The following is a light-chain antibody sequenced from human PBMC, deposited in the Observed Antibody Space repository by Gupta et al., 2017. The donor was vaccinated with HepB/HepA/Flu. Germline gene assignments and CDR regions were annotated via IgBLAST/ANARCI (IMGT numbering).Light chain of an antibody. CDR3: QVWDITTAHVV. V-gene: IGLV3-9*01. J-gene: IGLJ2*01. CDR2: RDS. Sequence: SYELTQPLSVSVALGQTARITCGGNNIGSKNVHWYQQKPGQAPVLVIYRDSNRPSEIPERFSGSNSGNTATLTISRAQAGDEAVYYCQVWDITTAHVVFGGGTNLTVL. CDR1: NIGSKN.